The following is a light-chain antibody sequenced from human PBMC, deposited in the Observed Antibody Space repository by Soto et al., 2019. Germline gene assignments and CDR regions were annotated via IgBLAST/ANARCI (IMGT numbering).Light chain of an antibody. CDR2: DDT. Sequence: SYELTQPPSVSVAPGQTARITCGGTSVHWYQQKPGQAPVLVVHDDTVRPSGVPDRFSGSTSGNTTTLTISRVEDGDEADYYCQVWESGSDYYVFGPGTKLTV. CDR1: S. CDR3: QVWESGSDYYV. V-gene: IGLV3-21*02. J-gene: IGLJ1*01.